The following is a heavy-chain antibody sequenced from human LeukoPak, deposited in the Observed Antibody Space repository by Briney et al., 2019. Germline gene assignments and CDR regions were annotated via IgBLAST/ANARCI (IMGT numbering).Heavy chain of an antibody. CDR2: IYIGGNT. D-gene: IGHD5-24*01. CDR1: GFTFSNYG. Sequence: GGSLRLSCAASGFTFSNYGMSWVRQAPGKGLEWVSVIYIGGNTYYAESVKGRFTISRDNSENTLYLQLNSLRAEDTAVYYRVRGDGYNFFDYWGQGTLVTVSS. J-gene: IGHJ4*02. V-gene: IGHV3-53*01. CDR3: VRGDGYNFFDY.